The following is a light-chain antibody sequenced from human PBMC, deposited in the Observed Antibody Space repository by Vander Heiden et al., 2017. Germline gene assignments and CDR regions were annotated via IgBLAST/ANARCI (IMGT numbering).Light chain of an antibody. CDR1: QSISNW. J-gene: IGKJ1*01. V-gene: IGKV1-5*01. CDR3: QQYNSASRT. Sequence: DIQRTQTPSTLSASVGDRVTITCRASQSISNWLAWYQQKPGKAPKLLIYAASSLESGVPSRFSGSGSGTEFTLTISSLQPDDFATYYCQQYNSASRTFGQGTKLEIK. CDR2: AAS.